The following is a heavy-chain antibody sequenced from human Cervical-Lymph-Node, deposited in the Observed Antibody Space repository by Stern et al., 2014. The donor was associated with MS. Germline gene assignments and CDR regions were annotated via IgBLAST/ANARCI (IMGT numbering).Heavy chain of an antibody. D-gene: IGHD1-1*01. CDR3: ATGERKYNWFDP. Sequence: QDQLVQSGAEVKKPGSSVKVSCKASGGTLSSYAISWLRQAPGQGLEWMGGIVPIFGRTNYAQRFQGRVTITADESTNTAYMEISSLTSEDTAIYYCATGERKYNWFDPWGQGTLVTVSA. CDR1: GGTLSSYA. J-gene: IGHJ5*02. CDR2: IVPIFGRT. V-gene: IGHV1-69*12.